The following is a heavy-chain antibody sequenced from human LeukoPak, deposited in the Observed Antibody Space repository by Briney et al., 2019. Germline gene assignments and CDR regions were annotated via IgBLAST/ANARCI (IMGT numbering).Heavy chain of an antibody. J-gene: IGHJ6*03. V-gene: IGHV4-61*02. D-gene: IGHD2-15*01. CDR2: IYTSGST. CDR1: GGSISSGSYY. Sequence: SETLSLTCTVSGGSISSGSYYWSWIRQPAGKGLEWIGRIYTSGSTNYNPSLKSRVTISVDTSKNQFSLKLSSVTAADTAMYYCARWGGKVAGWFYYYMDVWGKGTTVTVSS. CDR3: ARWGGKVAGWFYYYMDV.